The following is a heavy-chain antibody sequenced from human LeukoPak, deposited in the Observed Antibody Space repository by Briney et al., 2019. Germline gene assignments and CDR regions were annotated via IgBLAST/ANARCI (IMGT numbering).Heavy chain of an antibody. CDR2: ISSSSISI. CDR1: GFTFSTYN. V-gene: IGHV3-48*01. D-gene: IGHD2-15*01. J-gene: IGHJ4*02. CDR3: AAGGDDMVVGDYCDY. Sequence: PGGSLRLSCAASGFTFSTYNMHWVRQAPGKGLEWVSYISSSSISIYSADSVKGRFTISRDDAKNSLYLQMNSLRAEDTAIYYCAAGGDDMVVGDYCDYWGQGTRVSVS.